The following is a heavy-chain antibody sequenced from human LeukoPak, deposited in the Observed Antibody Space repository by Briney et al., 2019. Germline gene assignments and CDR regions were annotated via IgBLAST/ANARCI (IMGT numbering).Heavy chain of an antibody. CDR1: GFTFSSYS. Sequence: TGGSLRLSCAASGFTFSSYSMNWVRQAPGKGLEWVSSISSSSYIYYADSVKGRFTISRDNAKNSLYLQMNSLRAEDTAVYYCARDSAVAYCGGDCYFFDYWGQGTLVTVSS. D-gene: IGHD2-21*02. J-gene: IGHJ4*02. CDR2: ISSSSYI. CDR3: ARDSAVAYCGGDCYFFDY. V-gene: IGHV3-21*01.